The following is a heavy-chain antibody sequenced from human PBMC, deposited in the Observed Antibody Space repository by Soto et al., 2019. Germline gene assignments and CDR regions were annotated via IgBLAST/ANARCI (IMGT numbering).Heavy chain of an antibody. CDR3: ARECVAGTYDAFDI. V-gene: IGHV1-8*01. CDR2: MNPNSGNT. Sequence: ASVKVSCKASGYTFTSYDINWGRQATGQGLEWMGWMNPNSGNTGYAQKFQGRVTMTRNTSISTAYMELSSLRSEDTAVYYCARECVAGTYDAFDIWGQGTMVTVSS. J-gene: IGHJ3*02. CDR1: GYTFTSYD. D-gene: IGHD6-19*01.